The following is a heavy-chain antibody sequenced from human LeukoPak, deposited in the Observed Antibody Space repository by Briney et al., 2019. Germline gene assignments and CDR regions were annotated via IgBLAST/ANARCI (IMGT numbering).Heavy chain of an antibody. Sequence: GGSLSLSCVVSGLTFTNYWMSWVRPVPGKGLEWEGNIKQDGNQELHADSVGGRHTISRDNAKNSLYLQVNRLGAGDTGGHHCARGSSYGLAPCDYWRRGSLVSVSS. CDR3: ARGSSYGLAPCDY. V-gene: IGHV3-7*01. D-gene: IGHD5-18*01. CDR1: GLTFTNYW. CDR2: IKQDGNQE. J-gene: IGHJ4*02.